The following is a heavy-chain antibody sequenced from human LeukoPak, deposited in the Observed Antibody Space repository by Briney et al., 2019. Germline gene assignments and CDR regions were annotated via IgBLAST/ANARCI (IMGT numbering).Heavy chain of an antibody. J-gene: IGHJ4*02. Sequence: ASVKVSCKASGYTFTSYYMHWVRQAPGQGLEWMGIINLSGGSTSYAQKFQGRVTMTRDTSTSTAYMELSSLRSEDTAVYYCARDLYYYDSSGYYYDSGDYWGQGTLVTVSS. CDR1: GYTFTSYY. CDR3: ARDLYYYDSSGYYYDSGDY. CDR2: INLSGGST. D-gene: IGHD3-22*01. V-gene: IGHV1-46*01.